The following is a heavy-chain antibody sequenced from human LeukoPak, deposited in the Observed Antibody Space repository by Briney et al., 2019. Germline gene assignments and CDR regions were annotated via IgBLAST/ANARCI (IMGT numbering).Heavy chain of an antibody. CDR1: GYSISSGNY. CDR3: ARERREQLLPPYTRSVTYFDY. J-gene: IGHJ4*02. Sequence: SETLSLTCSVSGYSISSGNYWGWIRQPPGKGLEWIGEINHSGSTNYNPSLKSRVTISVDTSKNHFSLKLNSVTAADTAVYYCARERREQLLPPYTRSVTYFDYWGQGTLVTVSS. D-gene: IGHD2-2*01. CDR2: INHSGST. V-gene: IGHV4-38-2*02.